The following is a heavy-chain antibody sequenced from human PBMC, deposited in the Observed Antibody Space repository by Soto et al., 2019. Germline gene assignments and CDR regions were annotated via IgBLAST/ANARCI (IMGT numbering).Heavy chain of an antibody. V-gene: IGHV4-31*01. J-gene: IGHJ3*02. CDR3: ARYLCSGGSCYGDAFDI. CDR2: IYYSGST. Sequence: SETLPLPCTVSGGSISSGGYYWSRLRQHQGKGLEWIGYIYYSGSTYYNPSLKSQVTISVDTSKNQFSLKLSSVTAADTAVYYCARYLCSGGSCYGDAFDIWGQGTMVTVSS. D-gene: IGHD2-15*01. CDR1: GGSISSGGYY.